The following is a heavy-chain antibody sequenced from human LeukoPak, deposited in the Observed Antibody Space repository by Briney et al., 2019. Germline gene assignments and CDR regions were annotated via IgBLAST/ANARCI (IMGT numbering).Heavy chain of an antibody. J-gene: IGHJ4*02. Sequence: SETLSLTCTVSGGSINSGGYYWSWIRQPAGKGLEWIGRINTSGNTNYNPSLKSRVTMSVDTSKNQFSLKLTSVTAADTAVYYCARGIGWYWGQGTLVTVSS. CDR2: INTSGNT. D-gene: IGHD3-10*01. CDR1: GGSINSGGYY. V-gene: IGHV4-61*02. CDR3: ARGIGWY.